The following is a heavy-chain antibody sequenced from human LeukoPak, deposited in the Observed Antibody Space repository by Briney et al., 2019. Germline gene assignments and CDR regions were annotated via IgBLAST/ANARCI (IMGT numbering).Heavy chain of an antibody. CDR1: GYTLTELS. Sequence: ASVKVSCKVSGYTLTELSMHWVRQAPGKGLEWMGGFDPEDGETIYAQKFQGRVTMTEDTSTDTAYIELSSLRSEDTAVYYCALYSYGSGSTGFDYWGQGTLVTVSS. D-gene: IGHD3-10*01. CDR3: ALYSYGSGSTGFDY. J-gene: IGHJ4*02. CDR2: FDPEDGET. V-gene: IGHV1-24*01.